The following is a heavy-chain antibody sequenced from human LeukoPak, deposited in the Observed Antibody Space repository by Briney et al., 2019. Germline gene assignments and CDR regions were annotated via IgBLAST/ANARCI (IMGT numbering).Heavy chain of an antibody. CDR1: GGSISSYY. D-gene: IGHD6-6*01. Sequence: SETLSLTCTVSGGSISSYYWSWIRQPAGKGLEWIGRIYTSGSTYYNPSLKSRVTISVDTSKNQFSLKLSSVTAADTAVYYCARDPYGSIAARPFDYWGQGTLVTVSS. V-gene: IGHV4-4*07. CDR3: ARDPYGSIAARPFDY. J-gene: IGHJ4*02. CDR2: IYTSGST.